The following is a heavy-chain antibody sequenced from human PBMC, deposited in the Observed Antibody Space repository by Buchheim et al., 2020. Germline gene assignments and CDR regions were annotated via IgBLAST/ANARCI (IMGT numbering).Heavy chain of an antibody. CDR1: GFIFSHYG. V-gene: IGHV3-33*06. J-gene: IGHJ4*02. Sequence: QVQLVESGGGVVQPGRSLRLSCAASGFIFSHYGMYWVRQAPGKGLEWVAVIWYDGSNKYYADSVKGRFTISRDNSENTLNLQMNSLRAEDTAVYYCAKSKYSSSPGYFDYWGQGTL. CDR2: IWYDGSNK. CDR3: AKSKYSSSPGYFDY. D-gene: IGHD6-6*01.